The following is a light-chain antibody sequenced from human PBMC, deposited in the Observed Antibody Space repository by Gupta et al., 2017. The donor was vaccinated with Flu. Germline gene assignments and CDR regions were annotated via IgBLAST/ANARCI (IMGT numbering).Light chain of an antibody. V-gene: IGKV3-11*01. J-gene: IGKJ1*01. Sequence: ELVLTQSPGTLSVSPGERATLSCRASQNINKYLAWYQHKPGQAPRLVIYDATNWAIGSPATFSGSGSGTEFTLTISSLEPEDVAVYYCQQCSNWPRTFGQGTKVEI. CDR1: QNINKY. CDR2: DAT. CDR3: QQCSNWPRT.